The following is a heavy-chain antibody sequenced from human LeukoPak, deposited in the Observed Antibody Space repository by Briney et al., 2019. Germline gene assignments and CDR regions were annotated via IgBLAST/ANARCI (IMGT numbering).Heavy chain of an antibody. J-gene: IGHJ4*02. Sequence: SVKVSCKASGGTFSSYAISWVRQAPGQGLEWMGGIIPIFGTANYAQKFQGRVTITADESTSTAYMELSSLRSEDTAVYYCAKVPGGKGWNFDTWGQGTLVTVSS. CDR3: AKVPGGKGWNFDT. D-gene: IGHD2-15*01. CDR1: GGTFSSYA. V-gene: IGHV1-69*13. CDR2: IIPIFGTA.